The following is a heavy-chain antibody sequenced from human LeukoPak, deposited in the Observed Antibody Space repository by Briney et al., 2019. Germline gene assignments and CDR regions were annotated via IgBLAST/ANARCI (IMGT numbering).Heavy chain of an antibody. CDR1: GYTFTGYY. D-gene: IGHD2-2*01. CDR2: INPNSGGT. J-gene: IGHJ6*03. V-gene: IGHV1-2*02. CDR3: AREVGYCSSTSCQSFEYYYYMDV. Sequence: ASVKVSCKASGYTFTGYYMHWLRQAPGQGLEWMGWINPNSGGTNYAQKFQGRVTMTRDTSISTAYMELSRLRSDDTAVYYCAREVGYCSSTSCQSFEYYYYMDVWGKGTTVTISS.